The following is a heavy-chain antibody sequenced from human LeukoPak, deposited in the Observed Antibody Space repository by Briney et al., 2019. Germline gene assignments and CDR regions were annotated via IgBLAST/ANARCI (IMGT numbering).Heavy chain of an antibody. CDR1: GFTVSSNY. Sequence: PGGSLRLSCAASGFTVSSNYMSWVRQAPGKGLEWVSVIYSGGSTYYADSVKGRFTISRDNSKNTLYLQMNSLRAEDTAVYYCANAGSHYYGSGSYYNPFDYWGQGTLVTVSS. CDR2: IYSGGST. V-gene: IGHV3-53*01. D-gene: IGHD3-10*01. J-gene: IGHJ4*02. CDR3: ANAGSHYYGSGSYYNPFDY.